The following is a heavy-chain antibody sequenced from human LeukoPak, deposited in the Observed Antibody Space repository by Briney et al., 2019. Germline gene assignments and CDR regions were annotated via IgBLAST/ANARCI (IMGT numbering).Heavy chain of an antibody. V-gene: IGHV4-59*01. Sequence: SETLSLTCTVSGGSISTYYWSWIRQPPGKGLEWIGYIYYSGSTNYNPSLKSRVTISVDTSKNQFSLKLSSVTAADTAVYYCARGDGRLLPFDYWGQGTLVTVSS. CDR2: IYYSGST. CDR3: ARGDGRLLPFDY. D-gene: IGHD2-15*01. J-gene: IGHJ4*02. CDR1: GGSISTYY.